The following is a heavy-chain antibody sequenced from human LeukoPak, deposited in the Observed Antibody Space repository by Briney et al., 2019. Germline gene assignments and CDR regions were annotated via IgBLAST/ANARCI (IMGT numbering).Heavy chain of an antibody. J-gene: IGHJ3*02. CDR1: GFTVSSNY. D-gene: IGHD2-2*02. CDR3: ARDRGIPMGPTPDAFDI. Sequence: GGSLRLSCAASGFTVSSNYMSWVRQAPGKGLEWVSVIYSGGSTYYADSVKGRFTISRDNSKNTLYLQMNSLRAEDTAVYYCARDRGIPMGPTPDAFDIWGQGTMVTVSS. CDR2: IYSGGST. V-gene: IGHV3-66*01.